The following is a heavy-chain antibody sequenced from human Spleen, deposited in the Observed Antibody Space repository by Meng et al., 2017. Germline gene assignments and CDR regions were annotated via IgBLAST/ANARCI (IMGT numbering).Heavy chain of an antibody. D-gene: IGHD3-22*01. CDR2: IYHSGST. V-gene: IGHV4-39*07. J-gene: IGHJ5*02. Sequence: QPQLQESGPGLVKHSEAHSLTCSVSGGSISTSGYYWGWIRQPPGKGLEWIGEIYHSGSTNYNPSLKSRVTISLDKSKSQFSLKLSSVTAADTAVYYCARIPDYDTSASWGQGTLVTVSS. CDR3: ARIPDYDTSAS. CDR1: GGSISTSGYY.